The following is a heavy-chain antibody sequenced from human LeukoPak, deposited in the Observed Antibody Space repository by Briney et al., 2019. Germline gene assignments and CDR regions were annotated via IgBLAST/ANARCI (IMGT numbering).Heavy chain of an antibody. Sequence: KPSETLSLTCAVYGGSFSGYYWSWIRQPPGKGLEWIGEINHSGSTNYNPSLKSRVTISVDTSKNQFSLKLSSVTAADTAVYYCARGPRDSSGYYYYSPVRYWGQGTLVTVSS. CDR1: GGSFSGYY. CDR2: INHSGST. D-gene: IGHD3-22*01. V-gene: IGHV4-34*01. J-gene: IGHJ4*02. CDR3: ARGPRDSSGYYYYSPVRY.